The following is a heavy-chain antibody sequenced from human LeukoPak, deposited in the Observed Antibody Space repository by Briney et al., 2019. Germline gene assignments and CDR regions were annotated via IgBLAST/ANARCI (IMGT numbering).Heavy chain of an antibody. CDR3: ARDGYSYGGTDYYGMDV. CDR1: GGSISSGGYY. D-gene: IGHD5-18*01. J-gene: IGHJ6*02. CDR2: IYYSGST. Sequence: SQILSLTCTVSGGSISSGGYYWSWIRQHPGKGLEWIGYIYYSGSTYYNPSLKSRVTISVDTSKNQFSLKLSSVTAADTAVYYCARDGYSYGGTDYYGMDVWGQGTTVTVSS. V-gene: IGHV4-31*03.